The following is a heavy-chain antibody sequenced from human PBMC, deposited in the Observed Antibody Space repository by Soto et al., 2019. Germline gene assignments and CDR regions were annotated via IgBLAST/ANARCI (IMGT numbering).Heavy chain of an antibody. V-gene: IGHV3-30*04. CDR1: GFAFSSYA. D-gene: IGHD2-15*01. J-gene: IGHJ4*02. CDR2: ISHDGSGK. Sequence: GGSLRLSCAAPGFAFSSYAMHWVRQAPGKGLEWVAVISHDGSGKYCADSLKGRFTISRDKSKSTLYLQMNSLRVEDTAVYYCARDYLVIPHRVIDYWGQGTLVTVSS. CDR3: ARDYLVIPHRVIDY.